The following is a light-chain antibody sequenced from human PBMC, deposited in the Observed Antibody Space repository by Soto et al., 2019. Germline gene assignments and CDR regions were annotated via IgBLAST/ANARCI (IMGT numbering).Light chain of an antibody. CDR3: VEWDDRRNVFVL. J-gene: IGLJ2*01. CDR1: SSNIGSNT. Sequence: QSVLTQPPSASGTPGQRVTISCSGSSSNIGSNTVNWYQQLPGTAPKLVIYSNNQRPSGVPDRFSGSKSGTSASLAISGLQSEDGADYYCVEWDDRRNVFVLFGGGTKATV. CDR2: SNN. V-gene: IGLV1-44*01.